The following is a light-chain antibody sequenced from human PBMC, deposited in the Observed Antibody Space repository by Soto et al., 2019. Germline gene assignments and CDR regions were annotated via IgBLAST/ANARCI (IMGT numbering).Light chain of an antibody. Sequence: ALTQPASVSGSPGQSITISCTGTSSDVGGYNYVSWYQQHPGKAPKLMIYEVNYRPSGVSNRFSGSKSGNTASLTISGLQAEDEADYYCSSYTSSSTGVFGTGTKVTVL. V-gene: IGLV2-14*01. J-gene: IGLJ1*01. CDR2: EVN. CDR3: SSYTSSSTGV. CDR1: SSDVGGYNY.